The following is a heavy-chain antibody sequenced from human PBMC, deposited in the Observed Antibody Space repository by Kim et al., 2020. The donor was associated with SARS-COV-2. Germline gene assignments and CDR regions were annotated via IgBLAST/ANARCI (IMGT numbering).Heavy chain of an antibody. J-gene: IGHJ4*02. D-gene: IGHD6-19*01. CDR1: GGSISSRSYY. Sequence: SETLSLTCTVSGGSISSRSYYWGWIRQPPGKGLEWIVSIYYSGNTYYNPSLKSRVTISVDTSKNQFSLKLSSVTAADTAVYHCARRAYSSGWYFDYWGQGTLVTVSS. V-gene: IGHV4-39*01. CDR3: ARRAYSSGWYFDY. CDR2: IYYSGNT.